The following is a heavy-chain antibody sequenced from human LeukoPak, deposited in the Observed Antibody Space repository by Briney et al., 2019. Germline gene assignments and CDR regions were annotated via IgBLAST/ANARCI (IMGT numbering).Heavy chain of an antibody. CDR3: ARAGFYGEHEFDY. CDR2: ISYDGGIT. J-gene: IGHJ4*02. D-gene: IGHD4-17*01. CDR1: GFTFSSYA. V-gene: IGHV3-30*15. Sequence: GRSLRLSCAASGFTFSSYAMHWVRQAPGKGLEWVAVISYDGGITNYADSVKGRFTISRDNSKNTLYLQMGSLRAEDMAVYYCARAGFYGEHEFDYWGQGTLVTVSS.